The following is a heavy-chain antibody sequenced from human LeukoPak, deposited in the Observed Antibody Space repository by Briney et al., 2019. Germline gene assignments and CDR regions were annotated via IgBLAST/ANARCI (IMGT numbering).Heavy chain of an antibody. CDR1: GGSINGNY. J-gene: IGHJ5*02. Sequence: SETLSLTCSVSGGSINGNYWSWIRQPAGKGLEWIGLISASGNTNYNPSLEGRITMSVDASKNQFSLTLRSVTAADTAVYYCARDLAVPPYNWFDPWGQGTPVTVSS. V-gene: IGHV4-4*07. CDR2: ISASGNT. D-gene: IGHD2-2*01. CDR3: ARDLAVPPYNWFDP.